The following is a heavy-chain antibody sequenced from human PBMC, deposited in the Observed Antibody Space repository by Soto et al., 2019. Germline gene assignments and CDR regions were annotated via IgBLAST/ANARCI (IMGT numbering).Heavy chain of an antibody. D-gene: IGHD5-12*01. CDR1: GFTFSSYS. V-gene: IGHV3-48*01. Sequence: GGSLRLSCAASGFTFSSYSMNWVRQAPGKGLEWVSYISSSSSTIYYADSVKGRFTISRDNAKNSLYLQMNSLRAEDTAVYYCARAGGATRTYFDYWGQRTLVTVSS. CDR3: ARAGGATRTYFDY. CDR2: ISSSSSTI. J-gene: IGHJ4*01.